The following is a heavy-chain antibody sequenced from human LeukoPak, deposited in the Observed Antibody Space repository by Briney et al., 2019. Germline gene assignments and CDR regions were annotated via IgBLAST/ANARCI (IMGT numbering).Heavy chain of an antibody. CDR2: IRYDGTNK. D-gene: IGHD2-21*01. CDR1: GFTFSSYG. V-gene: IGHV3-30*02. Sequence: GGSLRLSCAASGFTFSSYGMHWVRQAPGKGLEWVAFIRYDGTNKYYADSVKGRFTISRDNSKNTLYLQMDSLRAEDTAVYYCAPRVVVITAPFDYWGQGTLSPSPQ. CDR3: APRVVVITAPFDY. J-gene: IGHJ4*02.